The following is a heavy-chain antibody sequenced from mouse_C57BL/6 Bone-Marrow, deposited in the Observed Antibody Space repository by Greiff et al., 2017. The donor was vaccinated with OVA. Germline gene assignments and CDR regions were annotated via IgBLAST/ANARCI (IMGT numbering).Heavy chain of an antibody. J-gene: IGHJ2*01. CDR2: INPGSGGT. CDR1: GYAFTNYL. CDR3: ARRRGYYGSSYVGYSDY. Sequence: QVQLQQSGAELVRPGTSVKVSCKASGYAFTNYLIAWVKQRPGQGLEWIGVINPGSGGTNYNEKFKGKATLTADKSSSTAYMQLSSLTSEDSAVYFCARRRGYYGSSYVGYSDYWGQGTTLTVSS. D-gene: IGHD1-1*01. V-gene: IGHV1-54*01.